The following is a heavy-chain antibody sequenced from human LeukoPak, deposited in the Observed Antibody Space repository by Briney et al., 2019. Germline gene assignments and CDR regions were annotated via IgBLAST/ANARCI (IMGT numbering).Heavy chain of an antibody. J-gene: IGHJ4*02. D-gene: IGHD3-22*01. CDR2: IYNSGST. CDR3: AREARDKYDYDSRPSDY. CDR1: GGSISSSSYY. V-gene: IGHV4-39*07. Sequence: PSETLSLTCTVSGGSISSSSYYWGWIRQPPGKGLEWIGSIYNSGSTYYNPSLKSRVTISVDTSKNQFSLKVSSVTATDTAVYYCAREARDKYDYDSRPSDYWGQGTLVTVSS.